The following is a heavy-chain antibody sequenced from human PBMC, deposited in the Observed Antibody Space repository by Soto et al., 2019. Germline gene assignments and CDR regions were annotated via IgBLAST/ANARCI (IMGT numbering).Heavy chain of an antibody. J-gene: IGHJ4*02. Sequence: SVKVSCKASGYTFTTYGISWVRQAPGQGLEWMGWISAYTGNTNYAQKFQGRVTMTADTSTTTVFMELTGLRSDDTAVYFCARAGYSAYGGDFWGPGSMVTVYS. CDR2: ISAYTGNT. CDR3: ARAGYSAYGGDF. CDR1: GYTFTTYG. V-gene: IGHV1-18*01. D-gene: IGHD5-12*01.